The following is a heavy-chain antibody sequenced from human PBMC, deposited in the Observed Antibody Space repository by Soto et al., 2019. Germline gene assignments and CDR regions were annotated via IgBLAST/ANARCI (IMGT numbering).Heavy chain of an antibody. Sequence: ASVKVSCKASGYTFTSYAMHWVRQAPGQRLEWMGWINAGNGNTKYSQKFQGRVTITRDTSASTAYMELSSLRSEDTAVYSCARASSWFVTDYWGQGTLVTVSS. J-gene: IGHJ4*02. D-gene: IGHD6-13*01. CDR2: INAGNGNT. CDR3: ARASSWFVTDY. CDR1: GYTFTSYA. V-gene: IGHV1-3*01.